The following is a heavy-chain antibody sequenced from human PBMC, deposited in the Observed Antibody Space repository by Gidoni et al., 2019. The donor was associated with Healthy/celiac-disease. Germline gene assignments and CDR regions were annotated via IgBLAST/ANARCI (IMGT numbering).Heavy chain of an antibody. V-gene: IGHV4-4*02. CDR1: GGSISSSNW. J-gene: IGHJ5*02. CDR3: ARGILWFGELLGSNWFDP. CDR2: IYHSGST. Sequence: QVQLQESGPGLVKPSGTLSLTCAVSGGSISSSNWWSWVRQPPGKGLEWIGEIYHSGSTNYNPSLKSRVTISVDKSKNQFSLKLSSVTAADTAVYYCARGILWFGELLGSNWFDPWGQGTLVTVSS. D-gene: IGHD3-10*01.